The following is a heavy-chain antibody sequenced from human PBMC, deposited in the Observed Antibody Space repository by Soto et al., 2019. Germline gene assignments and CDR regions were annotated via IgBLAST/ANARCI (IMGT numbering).Heavy chain of an antibody. CDR1: GYTFTSYD. CDR2: MNPNSGNT. D-gene: IGHD2-15*01. Sequence: ASVKVSCKASGYTFTSYDINWVRQATGQGLEWMGWMNPNSGNTGYAQKFQGRVTMTRNTSISTAYMELSSLRSEDTAVYYCARRLYYCSGGSCYDTFDPWGQGTLVTVSS. CDR3: ARRLYYCSGGSCYDTFDP. J-gene: IGHJ5*02. V-gene: IGHV1-8*01.